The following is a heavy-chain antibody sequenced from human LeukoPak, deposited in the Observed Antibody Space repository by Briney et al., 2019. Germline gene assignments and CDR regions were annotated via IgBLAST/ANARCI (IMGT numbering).Heavy chain of an antibody. CDR2: ISGTGGST. D-gene: IGHD6-19*01. CDR1: GFTFSNYA. V-gene: IGHV3-23*01. J-gene: IGHJ4*02. CDR3: AKDGTTYSSRYFDY. Sequence: GGSLRPSCAASGFTFSNYAMSWVRQAPGKGLEWVSTISGTGGSTYYADSVKGRFTISRDNSKNTLFLQMNSLRAEDTAVYYCAKDGTTYSSRYFDYWGQGTLVTVSS.